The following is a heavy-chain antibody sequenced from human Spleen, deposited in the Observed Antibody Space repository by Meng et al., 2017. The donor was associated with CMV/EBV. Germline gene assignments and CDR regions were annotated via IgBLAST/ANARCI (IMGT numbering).Heavy chain of an antibody. CDR3: ARVGPYCSSTSCQIIPRYYYGMDV. V-gene: IGHV1-69*05. J-gene: IGHJ6*02. CDR2: IIPISGTA. Sequence: RWVRQALGRGLECMGGIIPISGTATYAQTFLGSVTITTDDSTSTAYMELSSLSSEDTAVYYCARVGPYCSSTSCQIIPRYYYGMDVWGQGTTVTVSS. D-gene: IGHD2-2*01.